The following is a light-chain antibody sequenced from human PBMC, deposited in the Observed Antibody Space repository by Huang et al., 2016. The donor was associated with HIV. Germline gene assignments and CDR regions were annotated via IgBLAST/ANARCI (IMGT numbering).Light chain of an antibody. CDR3: QHYNGYPLT. CDR2: DAS. J-gene: IGKJ5*01. CDR1: QDINNY. Sequence: DIQMTQSPSSLSASVGDRVTITCQASQDINNYLNWYQQRPGRAPKLLIYDASRLDTGVPPRFSGSGSGTDFTCTISSRQPEDGATYYCQHYNGYPLTVGQGTR. V-gene: IGKV1-33*01.